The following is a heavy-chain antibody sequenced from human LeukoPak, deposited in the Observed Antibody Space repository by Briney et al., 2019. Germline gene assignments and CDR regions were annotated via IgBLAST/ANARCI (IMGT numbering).Heavy chain of an antibody. CDR1: GGSITSGGYY. CDR2: IYYSGST. CDR3: SRAPLHGGYYFDY. V-gene: IGHV4-31*03. D-gene: IGHD2-15*01. J-gene: IGHJ4*02. Sequence: SQTLSLTCTVSGGSITSGGYYWSWIRQHPGTGLEWIGYIYYSGSTYYTPSLKSRVTISVDTSKNQFSLKLTSVTAADTAVYYCSRAPLHGGYYFDYWGQGTLVTVSS.